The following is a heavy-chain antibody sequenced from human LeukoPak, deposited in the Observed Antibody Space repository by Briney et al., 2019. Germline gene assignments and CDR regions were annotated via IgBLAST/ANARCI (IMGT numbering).Heavy chain of an antibody. Sequence: GGSLRLSCAASGFTFSSYWMTWVRQVPGKGLEWVSSITGAGSSTKYADSVNGRFTISRDNSKNTLSLQMTGLRAEDTAVYYCARKVAVAMDLDYWGQGTPVTVSS. CDR2: ITGAGSST. J-gene: IGHJ4*02. D-gene: IGHD5-18*01. CDR1: GFTFSSYW. V-gene: IGHV3-23*01. CDR3: ARKVAVAMDLDY.